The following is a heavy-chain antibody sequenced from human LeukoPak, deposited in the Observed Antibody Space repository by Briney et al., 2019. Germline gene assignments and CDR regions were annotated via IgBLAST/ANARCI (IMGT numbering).Heavy chain of an antibody. D-gene: IGHD3-22*01. CDR3: AKPPFSDSSGFAN. V-gene: IGHV3-30*02. Sequence: GGSLRLSCAASGFTFSSYGMHWVRQAPGKGLEWVAFIRYDGSNKYYADSVKGRFTISRDDSKNTLFLQMNSLRAEDTAVYYCAKPPFSDSSGFANWGHGTLVTVSS. CDR2: IRYDGSNK. J-gene: IGHJ4*01. CDR1: GFTFSSYG.